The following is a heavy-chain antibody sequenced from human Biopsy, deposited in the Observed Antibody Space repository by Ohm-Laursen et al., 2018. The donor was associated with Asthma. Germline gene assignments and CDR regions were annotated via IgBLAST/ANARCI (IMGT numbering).Heavy chain of an antibody. J-gene: IGHJ4*02. CDR3: ARFIDGTFFVDY. V-gene: IGHV5-51*01. CDR2: IFAANSET. CDR1: GYTFSDSW. Sequence: ESLRTSCKVSGYTFSDSWIGWVRQMPGKGLEWMGVIFAANSETKYSPSFQGQVTISADMSISTAFLQWSSLKASDTAIYYCARFIDGTFFVDYWGQGTLVTVSS. D-gene: IGHD2/OR15-2a*01.